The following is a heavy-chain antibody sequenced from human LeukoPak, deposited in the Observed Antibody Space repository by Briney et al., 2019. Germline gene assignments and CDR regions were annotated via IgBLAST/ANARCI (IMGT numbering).Heavy chain of an antibody. J-gene: IGHJ4*02. CDR1: GGSISSSGYY. Sequence: ETLSLTCTASGGSISSSGYYWGWIRQPPGKGLEWIASINYSGTTYYNPSLKSRVTISEDRSKNRFSLKLSSVTAADTAVYYCARLRDGRWLLEYWGQGTLVTVSS. D-gene: IGHD5-24*01. CDR2: INYSGTT. CDR3: ARLRDGRWLLEY. V-gene: IGHV4-39*01.